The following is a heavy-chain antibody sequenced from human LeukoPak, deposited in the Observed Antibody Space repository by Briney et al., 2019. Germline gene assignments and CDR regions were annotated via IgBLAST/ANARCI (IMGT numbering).Heavy chain of an antibody. CDR3: ARVAYSSSYVVDY. V-gene: IGHV4-31*03. CDR2: IYYSGST. Sequence: SETLSLTCTVSGGSISSGGYYWSWIRQHPGKGLEWIGYIYYSGSTYYNPSLKSRVTISVDTSKNQFSLKLSSVTAADTAVYYCARVAYSSSYVVDYWGQGTLVTVSS. D-gene: IGHD6-6*01. J-gene: IGHJ4*02. CDR1: GGSISSGGYY.